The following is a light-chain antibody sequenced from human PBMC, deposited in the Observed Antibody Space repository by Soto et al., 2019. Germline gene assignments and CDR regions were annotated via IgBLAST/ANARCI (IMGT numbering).Light chain of an antibody. Sequence: QSALTQPASVSGSPGQSITISCTGTSSDVGAYNYVSWYQQHPDKALKLMIFEVSDRPSGVSNRFSGSNSGNTASLTISGLQAEDEADYFCSSYTSNSTLVFGGGTKVTVL. CDR1: SSDVGAYNY. J-gene: IGLJ3*02. CDR3: SSYTSNSTLV. V-gene: IGLV2-14*01. CDR2: EVS.